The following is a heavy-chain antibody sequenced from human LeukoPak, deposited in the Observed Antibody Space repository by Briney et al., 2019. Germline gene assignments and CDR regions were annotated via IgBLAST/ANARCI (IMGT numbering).Heavy chain of an antibody. D-gene: IGHD1-26*01. CDR3: TSPAVGFDY. CDR1: GYNFATYW. CDR2: IYPGDSDA. Sequence: GESLKISCKGSGYNFATYWIGWVRQMPGKGLEWMGIIYPGDSDARYSPSFQGQVTISADKSISTAYLQWSSLKASDTAMYYCTSPAVGFDYWGQGTLVTVSS. V-gene: IGHV5-51*01. J-gene: IGHJ4*02.